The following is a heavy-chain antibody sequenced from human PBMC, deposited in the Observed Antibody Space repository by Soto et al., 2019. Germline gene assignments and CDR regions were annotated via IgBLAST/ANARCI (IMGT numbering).Heavy chain of an antibody. J-gene: IGHJ6*03. D-gene: IGHD3-10*01. CDR1: GYTFTSYD. Sequence: ASVKVSCKASGYTFTSYDINWVRQATGQGLEWMGWMNPNSGNTGYAQKFQGRVTMTRNTSISTAYMELSSLRSEDTAVYYCARGRQFLVRVVIITAYYYYYMDVWGKGTTVTVSS. CDR2: MNPNSGNT. V-gene: IGHV1-8*01. CDR3: ARGRQFLVRVVIITAYYYYYMDV.